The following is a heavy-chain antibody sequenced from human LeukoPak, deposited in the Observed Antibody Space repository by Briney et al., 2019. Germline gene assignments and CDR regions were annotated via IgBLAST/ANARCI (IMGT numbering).Heavy chain of an antibody. Sequence: GGSLRLSCAASGFSVNAYAMTWVRQSPGKGLEWLSYISNGDSTIDYADSVKGRFSVPRDNAQNSLFLQMTSLRADDSAVYYCARVEWQLASPRFDPWGQGTLVTVSS. CDR1: GFSVNAYA. CDR3: ARVEWQLASPRFDP. V-gene: IGHV3-48*04. CDR2: ISNGDSTI. D-gene: IGHD6-6*01. J-gene: IGHJ5*02.